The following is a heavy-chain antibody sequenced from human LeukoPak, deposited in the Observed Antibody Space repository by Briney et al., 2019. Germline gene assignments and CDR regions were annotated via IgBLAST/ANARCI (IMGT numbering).Heavy chain of an antibody. V-gene: IGHV4-59*01. CDR3: ARAFSSGWYPYAIGGLWFDY. CDR2: IYYTGST. CDR1: GFSISSYY. J-gene: IGHJ4*02. Sequence: SETLSLTCTASGFSISSYYWSWIRQPPGKGLEWIWYIYYTGSTNYNPSLKSRVTISVDTSKNQFSLKLSSVTAADTAVYYCARAFSSGWYPYAIGGLWFDYWGRGTLVTVSS. D-gene: IGHD6-19*01.